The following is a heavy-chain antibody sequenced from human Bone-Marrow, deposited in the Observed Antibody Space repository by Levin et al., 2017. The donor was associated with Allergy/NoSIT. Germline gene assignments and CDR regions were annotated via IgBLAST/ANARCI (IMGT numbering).Heavy chain of an antibody. V-gene: IGHV4-30-4*01. D-gene: IGHD3-22*01. J-gene: IGHJ6*02. CDR2: IYSSGNT. CDR1: GASISSNDYY. Sequence: LRLSCTVSGASISSNDYYWSWIRQPPGKGLEWNGYIYSSGNTHYNPSLKSRVTMSLDASKNQISLKLNSVTAADTAVYYCARDRDYYDSSGYDIVYYGMDVWGQGTTVTVSS. CDR3: ARDRDYYDSSGYDIVYYGMDV.